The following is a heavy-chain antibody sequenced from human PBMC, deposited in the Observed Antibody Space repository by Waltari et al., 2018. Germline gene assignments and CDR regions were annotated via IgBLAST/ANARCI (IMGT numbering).Heavy chain of an antibody. Sequence: EVQLVESGGGLVQPGRSLRLSCTASGFTFGDYAMSWVRQAPGKGLEWVGFIRSKAYGGTTEYAASVKGRFTISRDDSKSIAYLQMNSLKTEDTAVYYCTRDIHADGYYYYYMDVWGKGTTVTVSS. D-gene: IGHD2-2*02. CDR3: TRDIHADGYYYYYMDV. V-gene: IGHV3-49*04. CDR1: GFTFGDYA. CDR2: IRSKAYGGTT. J-gene: IGHJ6*03.